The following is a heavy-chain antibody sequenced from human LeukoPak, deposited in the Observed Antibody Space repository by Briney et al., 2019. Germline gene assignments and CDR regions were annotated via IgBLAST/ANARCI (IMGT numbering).Heavy chain of an antibody. V-gene: IGHV4-59*08. CDR3: ARHYDSSGYWYYFDY. CDR1: GGSINNYY. J-gene: IGHJ4*02. CDR2: IYYSGST. D-gene: IGHD3-22*01. Sequence: SETLSLTCTVSGGSINNYYWSWIRQPPGKGLEWIGYIYYSGSTTYNPSLKSRVTISVDTSKNQFSLKLSSVTAADTAVYYCARHYDSSGYWYYFDYWGRGTLVTVSS.